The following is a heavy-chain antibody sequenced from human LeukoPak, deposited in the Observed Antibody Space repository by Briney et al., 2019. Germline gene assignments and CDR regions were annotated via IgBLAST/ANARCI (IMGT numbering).Heavy chain of an antibody. D-gene: IGHD3-3*01. CDR2: ISAYNGNT. CDR1: GYTFTSYG. CDR3: ARNSYDFWSGYSSGYYYYYMDV. J-gene: IGHJ6*03. Sequence: ASVKVSCKASGYTFTSYGISWVRQAPGQGLEWMGWISAYNGNTNYAQKLQGRVTMTTDTSTSTAYMELRSLRSDDTAVYYCARNSYDFWSGYSSGYYYYYMDVWGKGTTVTVSS. V-gene: IGHV1-18*01.